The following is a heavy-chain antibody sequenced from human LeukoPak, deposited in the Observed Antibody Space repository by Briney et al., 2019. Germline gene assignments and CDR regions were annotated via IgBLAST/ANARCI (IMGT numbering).Heavy chain of an antibody. J-gene: IGHJ5*02. CDR2: ISGSGAST. CDR1: GFTFSTYA. CDR3: AQGDTWFDP. D-gene: IGHD3-16*01. Sequence: GGSLRLSCAASGFTFSTYAMSWVCQAPGKGLEWVSLISGSGASTYYADSVKGRFTISRDNSKNTLYLQMNSLRAEDTAVYYCAQGDTWFDPWGQGTLVTVSS. V-gene: IGHV3-23*01.